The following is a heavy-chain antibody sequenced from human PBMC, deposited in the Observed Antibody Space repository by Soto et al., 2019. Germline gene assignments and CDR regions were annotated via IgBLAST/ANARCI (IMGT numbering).Heavy chain of an antibody. CDR3: AKDPDEYYYDSSGYLNWFDP. Sequence: QTGGSLRRSWAASGCTFSSYAMSWVRQAPGKGLEWVSAISGSGGSTYYADSVKGRFTISRDNSKNTLYLQMNSLRAEDTAVYYCAKDPDEYYYDSSGYLNWFDPWGQVTLVTLST. CDR2: ISGSGGST. J-gene: IGHJ5*02. V-gene: IGHV3-23*01. CDR1: GCTFSSYA. D-gene: IGHD3-22*01.